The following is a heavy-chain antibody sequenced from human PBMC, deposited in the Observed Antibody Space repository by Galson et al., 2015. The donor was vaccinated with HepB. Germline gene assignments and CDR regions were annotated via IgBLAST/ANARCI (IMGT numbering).Heavy chain of an antibody. J-gene: IGHJ4*02. V-gene: IGHV3-73*01. CDR1: GFTFSGSA. Sequence: SLRLSCAASGFTFSGSAMHWVRQASGKGLEWVGRIRSKANSYATAYAASVKGRFTISRDDSKNTAYLQMNSLKTEDTAVYYCTRPPTGDQNYWGQGTLVTVSS. CDR2: IRSKANSYAT. D-gene: IGHD7-27*01. CDR3: TRPPTGDQNY.